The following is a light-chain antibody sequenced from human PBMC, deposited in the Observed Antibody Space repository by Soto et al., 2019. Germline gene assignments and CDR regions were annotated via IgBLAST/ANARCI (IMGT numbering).Light chain of an antibody. CDR3: QSYDSSLSVYAI. J-gene: IGLJ2*01. CDR1: SSNIGAGYD. CDR2: GNT. V-gene: IGLV1-40*01. Sequence: QSVLTQPPSVSGAPGQRITISCAGSSSNIGAGYDVHWYQHLPGTAPKLLIYGNTNRPSGVPDRFSGSKSGTSASLAITGLQAEDEGDYYRQSYDSSLSVYAIFGGGTKLTVL.